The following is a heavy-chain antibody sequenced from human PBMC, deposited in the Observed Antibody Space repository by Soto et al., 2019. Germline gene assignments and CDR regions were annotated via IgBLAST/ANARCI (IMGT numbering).Heavy chain of an antibody. D-gene: IGHD2-2*01. J-gene: IGHJ4*02. CDR1: GFTFSDYY. Sequence: GGSLRLSCAASGFTFSDYYMSWIRQAPGKGLEWVSHISSRSSYTNYADSVKGRFTISRDNAKNTLYLQMNRLRADDTAVYYCVKDGGYCSSTTCYSPRNHYFDSWGQGTLVTVSS. CDR3: VKDGGYCSSTTCYSPRNHYFDS. V-gene: IGHV3-11*03. CDR2: ISSRSSYT.